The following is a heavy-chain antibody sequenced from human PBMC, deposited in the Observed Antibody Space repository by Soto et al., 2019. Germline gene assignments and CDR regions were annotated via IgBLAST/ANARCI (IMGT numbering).Heavy chain of an antibody. Sequence: GGSLRLSCAASGFTFSSYSMNWVRQAPGKGLEWVSSISSSSSYIYYADSVKGRFTISRDNAKNSLYLQMNSLRAEDTAVYYCARIDCSGGSCCSHYYYYMDVWGKGTTVTGSS. CDR3: ARIDCSGGSCCSHYYYYMDV. J-gene: IGHJ6*03. V-gene: IGHV3-21*03. D-gene: IGHD2-15*01. CDR1: GFTFSSYS. CDR2: ISSSSSYI.